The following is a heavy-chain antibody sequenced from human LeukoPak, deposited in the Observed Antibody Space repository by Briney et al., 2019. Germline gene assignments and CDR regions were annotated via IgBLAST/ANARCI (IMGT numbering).Heavy chain of an antibody. CDR1: GDSMSSRY. V-gene: IGHV4-4*07. CDR3: ARDWGRVGLRGFDP. CDR2: IHISGRS. D-gene: IGHD3-16*01. J-gene: IGHJ5*02. Sequence: SETLSLTCSVSGDSMSSRYLSWIRHPAGKGLEWIGRIHISGRSNINPSLKSRLTMSVDTSKNHFSLKLVSVTAADTAVYYCARDWGRVGLRGFDPWGQGTLVTVSS.